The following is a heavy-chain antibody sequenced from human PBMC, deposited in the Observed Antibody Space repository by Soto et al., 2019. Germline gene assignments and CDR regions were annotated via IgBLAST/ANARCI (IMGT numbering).Heavy chain of an antibody. D-gene: IGHD3-3*01. CDR1: GFTVSNAW. V-gene: IGHV3-15*01. CDR3: TTDEEADTIFGVVIIHNSYYYGMDV. CDR2: IKSKTDGGTT. Sequence: PXGCLTLSCAACGFTVSNAWMSGVRQAPGKGLEWVGGIKSKTDGGTTDYTEPVNGRFTISRDDSKNTLYLQMNSLKTEDTAVYYCTTDEEADTIFGVVIIHNSYYYGMDVWGQGTPVTVSS. J-gene: IGHJ6*02.